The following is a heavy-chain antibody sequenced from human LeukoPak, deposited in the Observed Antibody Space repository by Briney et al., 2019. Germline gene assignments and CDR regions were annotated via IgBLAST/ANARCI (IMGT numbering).Heavy chain of an antibody. D-gene: IGHD3-22*01. CDR2: INHSGST. Sequence: PSETLPLTCAVYGGSFSGYYWSWIRQPPGKGLEWIGEINHSGSTNYNPSLKSRVTISVDTSKNQFSLKLSSVTAADTAVYYCAAYYYDSSGYYYVYWGQGTLVTVSS. V-gene: IGHV4-34*01. J-gene: IGHJ4*02. CDR3: AAYYYDSSGYYYVY. CDR1: GGSFSGYY.